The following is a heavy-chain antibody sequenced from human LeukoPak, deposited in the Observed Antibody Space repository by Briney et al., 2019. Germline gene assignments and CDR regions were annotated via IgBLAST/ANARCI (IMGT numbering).Heavy chain of an antibody. V-gene: IGHV4-34*01. D-gene: IGHD2-2*01. J-gene: IGHJ6*04. CDR3: ARGPRGYCSSTSCYYYGMDV. CDR1: GGSLSGYY. CDR2: INHSGGT. Sequence: SETLSLTCAVYGGSLSGYYWSWIRQPPGKGLEWIGEINHSGGTNYNPSLKSRVTISVDTSKNQFSLKLSSVTAADTAVYYCARGPRGYCSSTSCYYYGMDVWGKGTTVTVSS.